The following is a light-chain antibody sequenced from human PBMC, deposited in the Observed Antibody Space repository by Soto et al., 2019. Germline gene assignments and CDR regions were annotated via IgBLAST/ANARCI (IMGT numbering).Light chain of an antibody. V-gene: IGKV3-20*01. Sequence: EIVLTQSPGTLSLSPGEKATLSCRASQSVSSTYLAWYQQKPGQAPRLLIYGASSRATGIPGRFSGSGSGTDFTLTISSLEPEDFAVYYCQQYGGSPRYTFGQGTKLEIK. CDR2: GAS. CDR1: QSVSSTY. CDR3: QQYGGSPRYT. J-gene: IGKJ2*01.